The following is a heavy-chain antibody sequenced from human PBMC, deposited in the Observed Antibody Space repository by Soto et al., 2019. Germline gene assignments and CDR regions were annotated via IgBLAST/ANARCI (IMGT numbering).Heavy chain of an antibody. Sequence: QVQLVESGGGVVQPGRSLRLSCAASGFTFSRNGMHWVRQAPGKGLEWVAVISYDGSDKYYADYVKGRFTISRDNSKNTLYLQMNSLRAEDTGVYHCAKDRSSSWSFDYWGQGTLVTVSS. CDR2: ISYDGSDK. V-gene: IGHV3-30*18. D-gene: IGHD6-13*01. CDR1: GFTFSRNG. J-gene: IGHJ4*02. CDR3: AKDRSSSWSFDY.